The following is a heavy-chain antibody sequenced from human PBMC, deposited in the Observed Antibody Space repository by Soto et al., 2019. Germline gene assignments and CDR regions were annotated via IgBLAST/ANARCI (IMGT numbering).Heavy chain of an antibody. J-gene: IGHJ3*02. CDR1: GYTFTSYD. Sequence: ASVKVSCKASGYTFTSYDINWVRQATGQGLERMGWMNPNSGNTGYAQKFQGRVTMTRNTSISTAYMELSSLRSEDTAVYYCARVGYCSGGSCYPTDDAFDIWGQGTMVTVSS. CDR3: ARVGYCSGGSCYPTDDAFDI. V-gene: IGHV1-8*01. CDR2: MNPNSGNT. D-gene: IGHD2-15*01.